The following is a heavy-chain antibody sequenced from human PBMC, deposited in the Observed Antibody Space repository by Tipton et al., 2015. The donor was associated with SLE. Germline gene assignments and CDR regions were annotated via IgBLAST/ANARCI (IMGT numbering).Heavy chain of an antibody. CDR3: ARGRGVVGATHFDY. CDR2: INHSGST. Sequence: LRLSCAVYGGSFSGYYWSWIRQPPGKGLEWIGEINHSGSTNYNPPLKSRVTISVDTSKNHFSLKRSSVTAADTAVYYCARGRGVVGATHFDYWGQGTLVTVSS. CDR1: GGSFSGYY. D-gene: IGHD1-26*01. J-gene: IGHJ4*02. V-gene: IGHV4-34*01.